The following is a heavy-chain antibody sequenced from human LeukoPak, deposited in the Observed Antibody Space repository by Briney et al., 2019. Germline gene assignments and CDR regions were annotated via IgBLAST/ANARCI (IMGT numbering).Heavy chain of an antibody. CDR1: AFTFDDYA. Sequence: GGSLRLSCAASAFTFDDYAMHWVRQAPGKGLEWVSGISWNSGSIGYADSVKGRFTISRDNSKNTLYLQMNSLRPEDTALYYCARDRYTYGPGYYFDYWGQGTLVTVSS. V-gene: IGHV3-9*01. J-gene: IGHJ4*02. CDR2: ISWNSGSI. CDR3: ARDRYTYGPGYYFDY. D-gene: IGHD5-18*01.